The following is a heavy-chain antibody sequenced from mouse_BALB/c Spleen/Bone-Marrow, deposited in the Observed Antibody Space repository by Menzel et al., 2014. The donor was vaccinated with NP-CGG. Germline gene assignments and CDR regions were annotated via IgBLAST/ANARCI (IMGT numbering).Heavy chain of an antibody. J-gene: IGHJ1*01. D-gene: IGHD1-1*01. Sequence: EVKLVESGGGLVQPGGSLKLSCVASGFTFSSYGMSWVRQTPDKRLELVATINNNGGSTHYPDSVKGQFTISRDNAKNTLYLQMSSLKSEDTAMYYCARVYGWYFDVWGAGTTVTVSS. CDR3: ARVYGWYFDV. V-gene: IGHV5-6-3*01. CDR2: INNNGGST. CDR1: GFTFSSYG.